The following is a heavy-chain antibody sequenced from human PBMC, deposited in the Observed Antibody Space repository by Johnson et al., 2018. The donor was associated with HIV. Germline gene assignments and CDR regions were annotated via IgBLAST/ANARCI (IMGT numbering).Heavy chain of an antibody. J-gene: IGHJ3*02. CDR2: ISWNSGSI. CDR1: GFTFSSYA. CDR3: AKGGYSYGNDFDI. V-gene: IGHV3-23*04. D-gene: IGHD5-18*01. Sequence: VQLVESGGGLVQPGGSLRLSCAASGFTFSSYAMHWVRQAPGKGLEWVSGISWNSGSIGYADSVKGRFTISRDNSKNTLYLQMNSLRAEDTAVYYCAKGGYSYGNDFDIWGQGTMVTVSS.